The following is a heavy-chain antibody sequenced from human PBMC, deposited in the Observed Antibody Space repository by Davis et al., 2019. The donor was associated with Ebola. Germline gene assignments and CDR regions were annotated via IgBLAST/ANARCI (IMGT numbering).Heavy chain of an antibody. CDR3: VREGRFKGFDY. D-gene: IGHD3-3*01. V-gene: IGHV1-2*02. Sequence: ASVTVSCKASAYTFSDSYLHWVRQAPGQDLEWMGWINPKGGDTYYAQKFQGRVTVTRDTSINTAYMELNRLRSDDSAIYYCVREGRFKGFDYWGQGTLVTVSS. J-gene: IGHJ4*02. CDR2: INPKGGDT. CDR1: AYTFSDSY.